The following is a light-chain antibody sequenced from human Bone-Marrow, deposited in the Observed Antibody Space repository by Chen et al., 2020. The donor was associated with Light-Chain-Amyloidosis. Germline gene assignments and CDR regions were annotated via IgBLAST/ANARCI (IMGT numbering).Light chain of an antibody. CDR3: QSYQGSSQGV. V-gene: IGLV6-57*01. CDR2: EDD. Sequence: NFMLTQPHSVSESPGKTVIISCTRSRGSIAPNYVQWYQPRPGSSPTTVIYEDDQRPSGGPDRFAGSIDRSSNSASLSISGLKTEDEADYYCQSYQGSSQGVFGGGTKLTVL. CDR1: RGSIAPNY. J-gene: IGLJ3*02.